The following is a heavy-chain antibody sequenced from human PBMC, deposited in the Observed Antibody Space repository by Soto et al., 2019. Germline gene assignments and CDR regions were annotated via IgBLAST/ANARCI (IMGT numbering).Heavy chain of an antibody. J-gene: IGHJ6*02. Sequence: HPGGSLRLSCAASGFTFSSYGMHWVRQAPGKGLEWVAVIWYDGSNKYYADSVKGRFTISRDNSKNTLYLQMNSLRAEDTAVYYCARGEDSSTWGNYYYYGMDVWGQGTTVTVSS. CDR3: ARGEDSSTWGNYYYYGMDV. CDR1: GFTFSSYG. CDR2: IWYDGSNK. D-gene: IGHD6-13*01. V-gene: IGHV3-33*01.